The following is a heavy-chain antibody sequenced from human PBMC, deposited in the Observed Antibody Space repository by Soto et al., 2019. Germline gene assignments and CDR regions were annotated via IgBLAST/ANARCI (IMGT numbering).Heavy chain of an antibody. J-gene: IGHJ6*02. CDR3: ARTDRDFYGLDV. CDR2: ISAAGDP. CDR1: GFTFRNYD. Sequence: EVQLVESGGGLVQPGGSLRLSCAASGFTFRNYDMHWVRQGTGKGLEWVSGISAAGDPDYADSVEGRFTISSENAQNSFFLKMNSLRAGDTADYYCARTDRDFYGLDVWGQGTTVIVSS. V-gene: IGHV3-13*05.